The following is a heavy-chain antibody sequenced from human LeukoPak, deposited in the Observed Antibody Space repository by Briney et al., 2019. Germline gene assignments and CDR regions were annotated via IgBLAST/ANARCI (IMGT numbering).Heavy chain of an antibody. CDR2: IYYSGST. CDR3: ARGSFLDY. CDR1: GGSISSSSYY. J-gene: IGHJ4*02. V-gene: IGHV4-39*07. Sequence: SETLSLTCTVSGGSISSSSYYWGWIRQPPGKGLEWIGSIYYSGSTYYNPSLKSRVTISVDTSKNQFSLKLSSVTAADTAVYYCARGSFLDYWGQGTLVTVSS.